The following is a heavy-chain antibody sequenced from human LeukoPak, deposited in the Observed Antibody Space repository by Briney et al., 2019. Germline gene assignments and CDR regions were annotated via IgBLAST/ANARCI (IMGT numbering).Heavy chain of an antibody. CDR2: INPNSGGT. V-gene: IGHV1-2*02. Sequence: ASVKVSCKASGYTFTDYYMYWVRQAPGQVLEWMGWINPNSGGTNYAQKFQGRVTMTRDTSISTAYMELSRLRSDDTAVYYCARVGVGDITGVLGAFDIWGQGTMVTVSS. CDR1: GYTFTDYY. D-gene: IGHD1-26*01. CDR3: ARVGVGDITGVLGAFDI. J-gene: IGHJ3*02.